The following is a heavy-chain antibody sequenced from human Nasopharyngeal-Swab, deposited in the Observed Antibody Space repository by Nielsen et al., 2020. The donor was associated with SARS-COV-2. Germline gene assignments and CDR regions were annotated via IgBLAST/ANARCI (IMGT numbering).Heavy chain of an antibody. CDR2: IDPSDSYT. Sequence: GESLQISCKGSGYSFTSYWISWVRQMPGKGLEWMGRIDPSDSYTNYSPSFQGHVTISADKSISTAYLQWSSLKASDTAMYYCAGTRIVGATTAWFDPWGQGTLVTVSS. CDR3: AGTRIVGATTAWFDP. CDR1: GYSFTSYW. D-gene: IGHD1-26*01. V-gene: IGHV5-10-1*01. J-gene: IGHJ5*02.